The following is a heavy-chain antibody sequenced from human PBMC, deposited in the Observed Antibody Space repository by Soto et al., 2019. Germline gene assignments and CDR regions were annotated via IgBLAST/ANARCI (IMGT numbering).Heavy chain of an antibody. D-gene: IGHD6-6*01. J-gene: IGHJ6*02. CDR1: GFTFSSYA. Sequence: PGGSLRLSCAASGFTFSSYAMSWVRQAPGKGLQWVSSISGSGGNTYYTDSVKGRFAISRDNSKNTLYLQMSSLRAEDTAVYYCEKEDSSSLGMDAWGQGTTVTVSS. CDR3: EKEDSSSLGMDA. V-gene: IGHV3-23*01. CDR2: ISGSGGNT.